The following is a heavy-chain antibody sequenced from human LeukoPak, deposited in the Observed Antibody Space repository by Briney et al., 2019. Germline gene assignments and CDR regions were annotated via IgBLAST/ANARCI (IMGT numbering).Heavy chain of an antibody. V-gene: IGHV5-51*01. Sequence: GESLKISCKGSGYSFTSYWIGWVRQMPGKGLEWMGIIYPGDSDTRYSPSFQGQVTISADKSISTAYLHWSSLKASDTASYYCARLPILSIAVAGTDYYFDYWGQGTLVTVSS. CDR3: ARLPILSIAVAGTDYYFDY. CDR1: GYSFTSYW. D-gene: IGHD6-19*01. CDR2: IYPGDSDT. J-gene: IGHJ4*02.